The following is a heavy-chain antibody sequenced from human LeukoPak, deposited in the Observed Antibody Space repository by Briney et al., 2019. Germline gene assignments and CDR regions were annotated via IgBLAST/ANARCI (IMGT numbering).Heavy chain of an antibody. J-gene: IGHJ6*02. CDR3: AKVGEYQLLYTYYYYGMDD. CDR1: GFTFSSYG. V-gene: IGHV3-30*18. D-gene: IGHD2-2*02. Sequence: GGSLRLSCAASGFTFSSYGMHWVRQAPGKGLEWVAVISYDGSNKYYADSVKGRFTISRDNSKNTLYLQMNSLRAEDTAVYYCAKVGEYQLLYTYYYYGMDDWGQGTTVTVSS. CDR2: ISYDGSNK.